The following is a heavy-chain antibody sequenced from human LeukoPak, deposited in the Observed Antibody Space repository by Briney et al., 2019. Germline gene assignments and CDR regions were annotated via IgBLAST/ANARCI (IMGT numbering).Heavy chain of an antibody. CDR1: GGSISTYY. CDR2: IYYSGST. V-gene: IGHV4-59*01. CDR3: ARAEYSYGYYYYMDV. D-gene: IGHD5-18*01. J-gene: IGHJ6*03. Sequence: SETLSLTCTVSGGSISTYYWSWIRQPPGKGLEWIGYIYYSGSTNYNPSLKSRVTISVDTSKNQFSLKLSSVTAADTAVYYCARAEYSYGYYYYMDVWGKGTTVTVSS.